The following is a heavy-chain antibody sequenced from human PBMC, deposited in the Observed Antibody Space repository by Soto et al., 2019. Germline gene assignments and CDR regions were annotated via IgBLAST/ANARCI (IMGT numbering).Heavy chain of an antibody. J-gene: IGHJ3*02. CDR3: SRDRNSSGWLDAFDI. Sequence: EVQLVESGGGLVQPGGSLRLSCAASGFTVSSNYMSWVRQAPGKGLEWVSAIFTGGSTYYADSVKGRFTISRHSSKNTLYLQMNSLRAEETAVYYCSRDRNSSGWLDAFDIWGQGTMVTVSS. CDR1: GFTVSSNY. D-gene: IGHD6-19*01. CDR2: IFTGGST. V-gene: IGHV3-53*04.